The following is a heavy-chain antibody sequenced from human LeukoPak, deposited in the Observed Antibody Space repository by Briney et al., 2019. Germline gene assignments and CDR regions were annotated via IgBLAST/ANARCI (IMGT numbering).Heavy chain of an antibody. V-gene: IGHV1-18*01. CDR3: ARSERLLWFGELTIGNWFDP. CDR2: ISAYNGNT. D-gene: IGHD3-10*01. CDR1: GYTFTSYG. J-gene: IGHJ5*02. Sequence: ASVKVSCKASGYTFTSYGISWVRQAPGQGLEWMGWISAYNGNTNYAQKLQGRVTMTTDTSTSTAYMELRSLRSDDTAVYYCARSERLLWFGELTIGNWFDPWGQGTLVTVSS.